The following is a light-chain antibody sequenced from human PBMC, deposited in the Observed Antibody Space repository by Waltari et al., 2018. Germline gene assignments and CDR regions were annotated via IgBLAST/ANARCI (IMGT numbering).Light chain of an antibody. V-gene: IGLV3-27*01. J-gene: IGLJ2*01. Sequence: WFQQKPGQAPVLVIYKDTERPSGIPERISGSSSGTTGTLTISGAQVEDEADYYCYSAADSNLRVFGGGTRLTVL. CDR3: YSAADSNLRV. CDR2: KDT.